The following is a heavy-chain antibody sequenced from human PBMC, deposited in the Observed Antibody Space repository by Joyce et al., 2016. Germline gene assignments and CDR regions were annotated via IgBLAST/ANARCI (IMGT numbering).Heavy chain of an antibody. CDR3: ARSSFFSAAGTPSSFDY. Sequence: QVQLVQSGAEVKNPGASVKVSCKASGYIFTGYGISWVRQAPGQGLEWMGWISASNGNTNYAQKFLGRVTVIIDTSTSTAYMEMRSLRSDDTAVYYCARSSFFSAAGTPSSFDYWGQGTLVTVSS. D-gene: IGHD6-13*01. V-gene: IGHV1-18*01. J-gene: IGHJ4*02. CDR2: ISASNGNT. CDR1: GYIFTGYG.